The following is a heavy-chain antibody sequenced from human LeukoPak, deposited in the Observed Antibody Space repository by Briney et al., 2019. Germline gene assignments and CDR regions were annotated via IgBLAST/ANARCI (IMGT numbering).Heavy chain of an antibody. V-gene: IGHV4-59*08. J-gene: IGHJ6*02. CDR1: GGSISSYY. Sequence: SETLSLTCTVSGGSISSYYWSWIRQPPGKGLEWIGYIYYSGSTNYNPSLKSRVTISVDTTKNQFSLKLSSVTAADTAVYYCARHRSRQLVPGMDVWGQGTTVTVSS. CDR2: IYYSGST. D-gene: IGHD6-6*01. CDR3: ARHRSRQLVPGMDV.